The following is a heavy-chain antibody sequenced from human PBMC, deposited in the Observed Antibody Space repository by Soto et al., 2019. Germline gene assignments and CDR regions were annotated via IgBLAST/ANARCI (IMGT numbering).Heavy chain of an antibody. CDR3: AFYDSSGYYYSRHRFDP. J-gene: IGHJ5*02. Sequence: SVKVSCKASGGTFSSYAISWVRQAPGQGLEWMGGIIPIFGTANYAQKFQGRVTITADESTSTAYMELSSLRSEDTAVYYCAFYDSSGYYYSRHRFDPWGQGTLVTVSS. CDR2: IIPIFGTA. D-gene: IGHD3-22*01. V-gene: IGHV1-69*13. CDR1: GGTFSSYA.